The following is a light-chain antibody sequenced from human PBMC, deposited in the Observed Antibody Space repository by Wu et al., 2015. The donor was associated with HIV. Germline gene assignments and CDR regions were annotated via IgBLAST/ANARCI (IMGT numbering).Light chain of an antibody. CDR2: GAS. V-gene: IGKV3-15*01. CDR1: QSVSSN. Sequence: EIVMTQSPATLSVSPGERATLSCRVSQSVSSNLAWYQQKPGQAPRLLIYGASTRATGIPARFSGSGSGTEFTLTISSIQSEDSAIYYCQHYNKIPPLTFGGGTKVEIK. CDR3: QHYNKIPPLT. J-gene: IGKJ4*01.